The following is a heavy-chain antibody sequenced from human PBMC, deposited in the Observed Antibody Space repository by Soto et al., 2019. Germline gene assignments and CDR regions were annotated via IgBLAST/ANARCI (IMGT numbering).Heavy chain of an antibody. V-gene: IGHV4-61*01. CDR2: IYFSGIT. CDR1: GGSVNSGTYY. Sequence: SETLSLTCTVSGGSVNSGTYYWTWIRQPPGKGLEWIGNIYFSGITNYNSSLKSRVTISLDTSKKQYSLRLTSVTTADTAVYYCARENFATASYDYWGQGTLVTVSS. CDR3: ARENFATASYDY. D-gene: IGHD1-1*01. J-gene: IGHJ4*02.